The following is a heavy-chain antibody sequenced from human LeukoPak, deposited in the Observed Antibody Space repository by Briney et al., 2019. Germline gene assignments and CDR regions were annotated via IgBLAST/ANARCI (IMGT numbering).Heavy chain of an antibody. CDR2: IYYSGST. J-gene: IGHJ4*02. V-gene: IGHV4-39*07. D-gene: IGHD5-18*01. CDR1: GGSISSSSYY. CDR3: ARGLRYSYGYYFDY. Sequence: SETLSLTCTVSGGSISSSSYYWGWIRQPPGKGLEWIGSIYYSGSTYYNPSLKSRVTISVDTSKNQFSLKLSSVTAADTAVYYCARGLRYSYGYYFDYWGQGTLVTVSS.